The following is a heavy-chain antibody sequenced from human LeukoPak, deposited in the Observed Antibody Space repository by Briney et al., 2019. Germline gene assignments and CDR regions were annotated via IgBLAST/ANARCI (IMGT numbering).Heavy chain of an antibody. J-gene: IGHJ4*02. D-gene: IGHD6-13*01. Sequence: PRGSLRLSCAASGFTVSSNYMNWVRQAPGKGLEWVSVLYSGGNTYYADSVKGRFTISRVNSKNTLYLQMNSLRVDDTAVYYCARGWVAAEYWGQGTLVTVSS. CDR2: LYSGGNT. V-gene: IGHV3-53*01. CDR3: ARGWVAAEY. CDR1: GFTVSSNY.